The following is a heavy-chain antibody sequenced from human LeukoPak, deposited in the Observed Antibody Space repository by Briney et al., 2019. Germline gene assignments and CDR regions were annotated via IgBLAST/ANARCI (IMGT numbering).Heavy chain of an antibody. CDR1: GFISNNYW. Sequence: PGGSLRLSCAASGFISNNYWMHWVRQTPGEGPLWLSRINGDGSSTSYACSVQGRFIISRDNAKNTLYLQMNSLRAEDTAVYYCTRQWHTPSDYWGQGTLVTVSS. CDR2: INGDGSST. V-gene: IGHV3-74*01. CDR3: TRQWHTPSDY. J-gene: IGHJ4*02. D-gene: IGHD6-19*01.